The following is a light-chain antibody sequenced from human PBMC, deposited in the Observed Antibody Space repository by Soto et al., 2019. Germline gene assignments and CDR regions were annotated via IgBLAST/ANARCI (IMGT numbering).Light chain of an antibody. CDR3: CSYTSLSTVV. CDR1: SSDVGGYNH. Sequence: QSALTQPASESGSPGQSITISCTGTSSDVGGYNHVSWYQHSPAKAPKLILFAVSDRPSGVSHRFSGSKSGNTASLTISGLQAEHEADYYCCSYTSLSTVVFGGGTKLTVL. V-gene: IGLV2-14*01. CDR2: AVS. J-gene: IGLJ2*01.